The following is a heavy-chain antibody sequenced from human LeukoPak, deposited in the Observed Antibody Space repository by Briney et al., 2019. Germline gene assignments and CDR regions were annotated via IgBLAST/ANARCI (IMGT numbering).Heavy chain of an antibody. CDR2: INPNSGGT. V-gene: IGHV1-2*04. CDR3: ARSHSSSWSEPYHYGMDV. Sequence: EASVKVSCKASGYTFTGYYMHWVRQAPGQGLEWMGWINPNSGGTNYAQKFQGWITMTRDTSISTAYMELSRLRSDDTAVYYCARSHSSSWSEPYHYGMDVWGQGTTVTVSS. CDR1: GYTFTGYY. J-gene: IGHJ6*02. D-gene: IGHD6-13*01.